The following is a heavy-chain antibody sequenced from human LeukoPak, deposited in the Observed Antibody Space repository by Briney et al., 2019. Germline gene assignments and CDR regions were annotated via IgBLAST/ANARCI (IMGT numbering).Heavy chain of an antibody. CDR2: ISVSSSYI. J-gene: IGHJ4*02. D-gene: IGHD2-15*01. CDR3: ARAHASGSSAVPLVYYFDN. Sequence: ETLSLTCTVSGGSISSISYYWGWIRQAPVRGLEWFPSISVSSSYIYYSESVKRRFTISRDTAKNSLYLQMNTLRAEDTAVYYCARAHASGSSAVPLVYYFDNWGQGTLVTVSS. CDR1: GGSISSIS. V-gene: IGHV3-21*01.